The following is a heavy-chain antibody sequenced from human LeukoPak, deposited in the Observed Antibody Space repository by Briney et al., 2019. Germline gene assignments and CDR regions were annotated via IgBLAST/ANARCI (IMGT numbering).Heavy chain of an antibody. CDR3: ARDLVGASSWYDWFDP. CDR2: IYSGGST. CDR1: GFTVSSNY. Sequence: PGGSLRLSCAAPGFTVSSNYMSWVRQAPGKGLEWVSVIYSGGSTYYADSVKGRFTISRDNSKNTLYLQMNSLRAEDTAVYYCARDLVGASSWYDWFDPWGQGTLVTVSS. D-gene: IGHD6-13*01. V-gene: IGHV3-66*01. J-gene: IGHJ5*02.